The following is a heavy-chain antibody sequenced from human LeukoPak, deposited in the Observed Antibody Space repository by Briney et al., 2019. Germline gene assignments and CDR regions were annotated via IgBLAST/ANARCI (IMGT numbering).Heavy chain of an antibody. V-gene: IGHV4-59*01. D-gene: IGHD1-1*01. Sequence: SETLSLTCTVSGGSISSYYWSWIRQPPGKGLEWIGYIYYSGSTNYNPSLKSRVTISVDTSKNQFSLKLSSVTAADTAEYYCASRVQLERPDYYYYMDVWGKGTTVTVSS. CDR1: GGSISSYY. CDR2: IYYSGST. CDR3: ASRVQLERPDYYYYMDV. J-gene: IGHJ6*03.